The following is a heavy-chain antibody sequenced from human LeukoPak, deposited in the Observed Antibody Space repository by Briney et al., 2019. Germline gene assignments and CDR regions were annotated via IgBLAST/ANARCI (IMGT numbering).Heavy chain of an antibody. V-gene: IGHV3-21*01. J-gene: IGHJ4*02. CDR3: ARRASTERGHSYGLDY. D-gene: IGHD5-18*01. Sequence: GGSLRLSCAASGFTFSTHSMNWVRQAPGKGLEWVSSISFSGDYIYYADSLKGRITISRDNAKNSLYLQMNSLRAEDSAVYYCARRASTERGHSYGLDYWGQGTLVTVSS. CDR1: GFTFSTHS. CDR2: ISFSGDYI.